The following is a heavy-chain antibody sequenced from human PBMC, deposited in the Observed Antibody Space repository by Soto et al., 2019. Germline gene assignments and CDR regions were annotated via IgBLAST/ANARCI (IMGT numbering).Heavy chain of an antibody. CDR1: GYNFLTYS. J-gene: IGHJ4*02. Sequence: QVHLVQSGAEVKKPGASVKVSCKTSGYNFLTYSIHWVRQAPGQRLEWMGWINAGSGNTKYSQTFQGRLTIARDTSATTAYMELSSLRPEDTAVYYWARNSILWYEDLAHWGQGTQVTVSS. D-gene: IGHD2-21*01. CDR2: INAGSGNT. V-gene: IGHV1-3*01. CDR3: ARNSILWYEDLAH.